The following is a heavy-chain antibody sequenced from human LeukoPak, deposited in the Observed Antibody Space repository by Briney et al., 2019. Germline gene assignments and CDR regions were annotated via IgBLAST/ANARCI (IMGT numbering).Heavy chain of an antibody. J-gene: IGHJ4*02. CDR1: GFSFSTYW. Sequence: GGSLRLSCAASGFSFSTYWMSWVREAPGKGLEWVANIKQDGSEKYYVDSAKGRFTISRDNAKNSLYLQMNSLTAEDTAVYYCATDLGSSRPNFWGQGILVTVSS. CDR3: ATDLGSSRPNF. V-gene: IGHV3-7*01. CDR2: IKQDGSEK. D-gene: IGHD6-13*01.